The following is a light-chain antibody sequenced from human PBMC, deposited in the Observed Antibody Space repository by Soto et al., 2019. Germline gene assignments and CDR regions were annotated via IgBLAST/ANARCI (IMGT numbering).Light chain of an antibody. CDR2: DAS. CDR3: QQYSGSPFT. J-gene: IGKJ3*01. CDR1: QSVNTY. V-gene: IGKV3-11*01. Sequence: EIVLTQSPATLSLSPGERATLSCRASQSVNTYLAWYQQKPGQAPRLLIYDASNRATGIPGRFSGSGSGTDFTLTISSLEPEDFAVYYCQQYSGSPFTFGPGTKVNIK.